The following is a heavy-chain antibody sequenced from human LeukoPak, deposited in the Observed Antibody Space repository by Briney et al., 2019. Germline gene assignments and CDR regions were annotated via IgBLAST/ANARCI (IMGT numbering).Heavy chain of an antibody. J-gene: IGHJ4*02. CDR3: ARDWRYAYDN. CDR2: INGDGSST. D-gene: IGHD3-16*01. Sequence: PGGSLRLSCVAAGFTFSDYWMHWVRQVPGKGLVWVSRINGDGSSTSYADSVKGRFTISRDNAKNTVYLQMNSLRTEDTAVYYCARDWRYAYDNWGQGTLVTVSS. V-gene: IGHV3-74*01. CDR1: GFTFSDYW.